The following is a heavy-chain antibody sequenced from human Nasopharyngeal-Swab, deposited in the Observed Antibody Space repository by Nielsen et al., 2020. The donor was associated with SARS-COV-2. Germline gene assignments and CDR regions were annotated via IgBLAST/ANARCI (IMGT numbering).Heavy chain of an antibody. V-gene: IGHV3-33*01. D-gene: IGHD6-13*01. Sequence: GESLKISCAASGFTFSSYGMHWVRQAPGKGLEWVAAIWYDGSNKYYADSVKGRFTISRDNSKNTLYLQMNSLRAEDTAVYYCARDGSSSYDYWGQGTLVTVSS. CDR2: IWYDGSNK. CDR1: GFTFSSYG. J-gene: IGHJ4*02. CDR3: ARDGSSSYDY.